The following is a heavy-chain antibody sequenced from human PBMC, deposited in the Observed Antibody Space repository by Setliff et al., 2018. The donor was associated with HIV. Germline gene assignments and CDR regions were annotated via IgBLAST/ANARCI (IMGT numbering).Heavy chain of an antibody. J-gene: IGHJ3*02. CDR3: ATPHREREDDVFDI. D-gene: IGHD1-1*01. CDR2: MYPNGRT. V-gene: IGHV4-38-2*02. CDR1: GFSIGNFYY. Sequence: PSETLSLTCTVSGFSIGNFYYWGWVRQPPGKGLEWVGSMYPNGRTYYNPSVKSRVTISVDTSKNPFFLKLSSVTAADTAMYYCATPHREREDDVFDIWGQGTKVTVSS.